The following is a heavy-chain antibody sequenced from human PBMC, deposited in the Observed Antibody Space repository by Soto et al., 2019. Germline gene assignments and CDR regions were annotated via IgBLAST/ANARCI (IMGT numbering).Heavy chain of an antibody. V-gene: IGHV3-23*01. CDR1: GFTFSSYA. D-gene: IGHD3-16*02. CDR2: ISGSGGST. Sequence: EVQLLESGGGLVQPGGSLRLSCAASGFTFSSYAMSWVRQAPGKGLEWVSAISGSGGSTYYADSVKGRFTISRDNSKNTLYLRMNSLRAEDTAVYYCAKDKSLDDYVWGSYRPATDYWGQGTLVTVSS. CDR3: AKDKSLDDYVWGSYRPATDY. J-gene: IGHJ4*02.